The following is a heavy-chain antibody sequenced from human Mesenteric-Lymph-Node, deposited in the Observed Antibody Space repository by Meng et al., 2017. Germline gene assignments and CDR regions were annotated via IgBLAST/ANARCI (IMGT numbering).Heavy chain of an antibody. CDR3: AAAMGSF. J-gene: IGHJ4*02. V-gene: IGHV3-74*01. D-gene: IGHD5-18*01. CDR1: GFTFSTYW. CDR2: INSDGTIT. Sequence: EVQLVESGGVLVQPGGSLRLSCAASGFTFSTYWMHWVRQAPGKGLVWVSRINSDGTITTYADSVKGRFVISRDNAKNTLYLQMNTLRAEDTAVYYCAAAMGSFWGQGALVTVSS.